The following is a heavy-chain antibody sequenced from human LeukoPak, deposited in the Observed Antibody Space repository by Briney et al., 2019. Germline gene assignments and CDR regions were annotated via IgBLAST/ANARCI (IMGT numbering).Heavy chain of an antibody. Sequence: SETLSLTCAVYGGSFSGYYWSWIRQPPGKGLEWIGEINHSGGTNYNPSLKSRVTISVDTSKNQISLELRSVAAADTAVYYCASLITMIDHWGQGTLVTASS. V-gene: IGHV4-34*01. D-gene: IGHD3-22*01. CDR2: INHSGGT. CDR1: GGSFSGYY. J-gene: IGHJ5*02. CDR3: ASLITMIDH.